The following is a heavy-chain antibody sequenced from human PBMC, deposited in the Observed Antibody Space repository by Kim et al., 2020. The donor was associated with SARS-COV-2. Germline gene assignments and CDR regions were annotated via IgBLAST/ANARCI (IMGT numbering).Heavy chain of an antibody. Sequence: GGSLRLSCAASGFTFDDNAMYWVRQAPGKGLEWVSGISWNSGSIDYADSVKGRFTISRDNAKNSLDLQLNSLKTEDTALYYCAKGALRGRRSGILGPFDNWGQGTMVIVSS. J-gene: IGHJ3*02. V-gene: IGHV3-9*01. CDR3: AKGALRGRRSGILGPFDN. CDR2: ISWNSGSI. D-gene: IGHD1-1*01. CDR1: GFTFDDNA.